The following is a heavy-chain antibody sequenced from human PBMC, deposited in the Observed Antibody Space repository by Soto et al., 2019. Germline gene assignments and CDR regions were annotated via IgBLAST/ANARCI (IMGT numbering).Heavy chain of an antibody. CDR2: IYYSGST. Sequence: SETLSLTCTVSGGSISSSSYYWGWIRQPPGKGLEWIGSIYYSGSTYYNPSLKSRVTISVDTSKNQFSLKLSSVTAADTAVYYCARHGRYVAHYFDYWGQGTLVTVSS. D-gene: IGHD5-12*01. V-gene: IGHV4-39*01. CDR1: GGSISSSSYY. CDR3: ARHGRYVAHYFDY. J-gene: IGHJ4*02.